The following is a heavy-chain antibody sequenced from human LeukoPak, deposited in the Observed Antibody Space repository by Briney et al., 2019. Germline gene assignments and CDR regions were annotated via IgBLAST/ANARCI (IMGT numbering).Heavy chain of an antibody. CDR1: GGTFSSYA. CDR3: ARDSFYYDSSGYYYRGYFDY. D-gene: IGHD3-22*01. V-gene: IGHV1-69*13. CDR2: IIPIFGTA. Sequence: SVKVSCKAAGGTFSSYAISWVRQAPGQGLEWMGGIIPIFGTANYAQKFQGRVTITADESTGTAYMELSSLRSEDTAVYYCARDSFYYDSSGYYYRGYFDYWGQGTLVTVSS. J-gene: IGHJ4*02.